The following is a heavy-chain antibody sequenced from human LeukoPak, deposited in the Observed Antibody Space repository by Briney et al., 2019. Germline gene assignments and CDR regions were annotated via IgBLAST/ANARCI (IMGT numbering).Heavy chain of an antibody. J-gene: IGHJ3*02. CDR1: GFTFSSYS. Sequence: GGSLRLSCAASGFTFSSYSMNWVRQAPGKGLEWVSSISSSSRYIYYADSVKGRFTISRDNAKNSLYLQMNSLRAEDTAVYYCARDRAVTTSAFDIWGQGTMVTVSS. D-gene: IGHD4-17*01. V-gene: IGHV3-21*01. CDR3: ARDRAVTTSAFDI. CDR2: ISSSSRYI.